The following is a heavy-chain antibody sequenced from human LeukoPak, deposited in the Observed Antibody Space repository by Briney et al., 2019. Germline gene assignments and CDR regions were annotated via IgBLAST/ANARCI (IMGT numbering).Heavy chain of an antibody. CDR1: GFKFSDFW. CDR3: VRDSRPGGAMGLYHNFDF. Sequence: GGSLRLSCAASGFKFSDFWMTWVRQTPGKGLEWVANIKEDGSEEYHVDSVKGRFTISGDNTKSSLFLQMNSLRGDDTAVYYCVRDSRPGGAMGLYHNFDFWGQGTLVTVSP. V-gene: IGHV3-7*01. D-gene: IGHD3-16*01. J-gene: IGHJ4*02. CDR2: IKEDGSEE.